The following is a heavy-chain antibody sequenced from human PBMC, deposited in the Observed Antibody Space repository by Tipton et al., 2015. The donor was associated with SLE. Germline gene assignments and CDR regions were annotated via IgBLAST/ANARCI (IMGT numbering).Heavy chain of an antibody. V-gene: IGHV4-38-2*01. CDR3: ARKGVATMRY. D-gene: IGHD5-12*01. CDR2: IYHDGRT. Sequence: LRLSCGVSGNVISRGYFWGWIRQSPGKGLEWIGSIYHDGRTYYNPSLKSRVTISLDTSKNQFSLKLSSVTAADTAVYYCARKGVATMRYWGQGILVTVSS. J-gene: IGHJ4*02. CDR1: GNVISRGYF.